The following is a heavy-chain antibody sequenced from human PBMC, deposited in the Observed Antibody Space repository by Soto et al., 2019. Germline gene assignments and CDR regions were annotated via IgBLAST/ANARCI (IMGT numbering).Heavy chain of an antibody. CDR1: GFTFSSYG. CDR3: AKAMVVVTAISGGGGFDK. V-gene: IGHV3-30*18. CDR2: ISYDGSNK. Sequence: GGPLRLSCAASGFTFSSYGMHWVRQAPGKGLEWVAVISYDGSNKYCADSVKGRFTISRDNSKNTLYLQMNSLRAEDTAVYYCAKAMVVVTAISGGGGFDKWGQGTLVTVSS. D-gene: IGHD2-21*02. J-gene: IGHJ3*02.